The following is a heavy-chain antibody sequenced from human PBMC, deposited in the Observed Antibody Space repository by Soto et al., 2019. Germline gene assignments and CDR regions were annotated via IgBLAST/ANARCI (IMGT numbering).Heavy chain of an antibody. Sequence: PSQTLSHTCTVADGSISSGGYYRIIIRQHPGKGLEWIGYIYYTGSTYYNPSLKSRVTISVDTSKSQFSLKLSSVTAADTAVYYCARDNWSIAGHNWFDPWGQGTLLTVSS. J-gene: IGHJ5*02. D-gene: IGHD6-6*01. CDR1: DGSISSGGYY. CDR2: IYYTGST. V-gene: IGHV4-31*03. CDR3: ARDNWSIAGHNWFDP.